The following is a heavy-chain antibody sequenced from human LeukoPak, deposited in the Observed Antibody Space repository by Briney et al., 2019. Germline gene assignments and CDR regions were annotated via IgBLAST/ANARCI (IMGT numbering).Heavy chain of an antibody. D-gene: IGHD3-22*01. V-gene: IGHV4-34*01. Sequence: SETLSLTCAVYGGSFSGYYWSWIRQPPGKGLGWIGEINHSGSTNYNPSLKSRVTISVDTSKNQFSLKLSSVTAADTAVYYCARLPTNSSGYPYTAYYFDYWGQGTLVTVSS. CDR3: ARLPTNSSGYPYTAYYFDY. CDR2: INHSGST. CDR1: GGSFSGYY. J-gene: IGHJ4*02.